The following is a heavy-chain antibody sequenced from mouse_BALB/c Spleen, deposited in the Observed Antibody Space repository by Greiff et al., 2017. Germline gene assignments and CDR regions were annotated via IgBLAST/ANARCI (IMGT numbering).Heavy chain of an antibody. D-gene: IGHD2-3*01. J-gene: IGHJ3*01. Sequence: EVLLVESGGGLVKPGGSLKLSCAASGFTFSSYAMSWVRQSPEKRLEWVAEISSGGSYTYYPDTVTGRFTISRDNAKNTLYLEMSSLRSEDTAMYYCARPDGWPFAYWGQGTLVTVSA. CDR3: ARPDGWPFAY. CDR2: ISSGGSYT. V-gene: IGHV5-9-4*01. CDR1: GFTFSSYA.